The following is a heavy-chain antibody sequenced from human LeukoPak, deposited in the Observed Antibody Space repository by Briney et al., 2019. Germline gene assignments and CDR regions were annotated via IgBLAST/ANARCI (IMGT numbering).Heavy chain of an antibody. CDR3: ARGSTYYCDSSGYYYRQDYYYYYMDV. D-gene: IGHD3-22*01. CDR2: INHSGST. CDR1: GGSFSGYY. Sequence: SETLSLTCAVYGGSFSGYYWSWIRQPPGRGPEWIGEINHSGSTNYNPYLKSRDTISVGTSKNQFSLKLSAVTAADTAVYYCARGSTYYCDSSGYYYRQDYYYYYMDVWGKGTTVTVSS. V-gene: IGHV4-34*01. J-gene: IGHJ6*03.